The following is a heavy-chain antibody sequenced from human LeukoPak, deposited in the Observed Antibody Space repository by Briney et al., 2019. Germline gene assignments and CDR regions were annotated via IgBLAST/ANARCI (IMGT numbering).Heavy chain of an antibody. CDR1: GFTFSSYS. CDR3: ARDPRQGTMVRGVIISYMDV. Sequence: PGGSLRLSCAASGFTFSSYSMNWVRQAPGKGLEWVSSISSSSSYIYYADSVKGRFTISRDNAKNSLYLQMNSLRAEDTAVYYCARDPRQGTMVRGVIISYMDVWGKGTTVTVSS. J-gene: IGHJ6*03. D-gene: IGHD3-10*01. CDR2: ISSSSSYI. V-gene: IGHV3-21*01.